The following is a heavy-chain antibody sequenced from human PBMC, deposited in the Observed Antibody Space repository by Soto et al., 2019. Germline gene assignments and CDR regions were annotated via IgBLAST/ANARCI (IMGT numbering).Heavy chain of an antibody. J-gene: IGHJ4*02. V-gene: IGHV1-69*01. Sequence: QVQLVQSGAEVRKPGSSVRVSCKASGGSFNRHTISWVRQAPGQGLEWMGGIIPMFGTANHAQKFQGRVTIIADESTSTVYMELSSLRSDDTAIYYCERGWGYDSTDYYYAYWGQGTLVIVSS. D-gene: IGHD3-22*01. CDR1: GGSFNRHT. CDR3: ERGWGYDSTDYYYAY. CDR2: IIPMFGTA.